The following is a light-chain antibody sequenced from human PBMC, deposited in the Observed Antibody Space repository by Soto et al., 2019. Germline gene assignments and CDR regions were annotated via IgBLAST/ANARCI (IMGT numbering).Light chain of an antibody. CDR1: SGHSSYI. J-gene: IGLJ2*01. CDR3: ETWDGNTRV. CDR2: LEGSGNY. Sequence: QSVLTQSSSASASLGSSVKLTCTLSSGHSSYIIAWHQQQPGKAPRYLMKLEGSGNYNKGSGVPDRFSGSSSGADRYLTISNLHFEDEADYYCETWDGNTRVFGGGTKLTVL. V-gene: IGLV4-60*02.